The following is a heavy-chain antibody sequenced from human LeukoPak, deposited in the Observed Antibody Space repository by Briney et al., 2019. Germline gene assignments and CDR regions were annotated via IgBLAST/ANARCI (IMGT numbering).Heavy chain of an antibody. CDR3: ARDPYSGNYGNYYYYYMDV. J-gene: IGHJ6*03. CDR2: IYSGGST. CDR1: GLTVSKNY. V-gene: IGHV3-53*01. D-gene: IGHD1-26*01. Sequence: GGSLRLSCAASGLTVSKNYMSWVRQAPGKGLESVSVIYSGGSTYYADSVKGRFTISRDNAKNSLYLQMNSLGPEDTAVYYCARDPYSGNYGNYYYYYMDVWGKGTTVTISS.